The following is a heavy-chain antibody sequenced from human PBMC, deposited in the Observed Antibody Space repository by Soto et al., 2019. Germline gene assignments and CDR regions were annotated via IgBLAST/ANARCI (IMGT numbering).Heavy chain of an antibody. D-gene: IGHD6-13*01. Sequence: SETLSLTCTVSGGSITSYYWNWIRQPPGKGLEWIGYFYYSGSTNYNPSLKSRVTFSADTSKNQFSLKLSSVTAADTAIYYCARVRGTNIASAATSWDYWGQGTLVTVSS. CDR2: FYYSGST. J-gene: IGHJ4*02. CDR3: ARVRGTNIASAATSWDY. CDR1: GGSITSYY. V-gene: IGHV4-59*01.